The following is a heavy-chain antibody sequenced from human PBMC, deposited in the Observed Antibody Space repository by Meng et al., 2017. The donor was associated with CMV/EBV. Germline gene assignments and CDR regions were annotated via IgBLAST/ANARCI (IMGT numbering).Heavy chain of an antibody. J-gene: IGHJ4*02. CDR3: ARMPKYDYGSGGYYGGDY. Sequence: QVELVHVGLEVRGPGLFEKVSRQAFAYTFNGEYMHGEQRAPGQGLEWMGIINPRGGSTSYAQKFQASVTMTSDTSTGTAYMELSRLRSEDTAVYYAARMPKYDYGSGGYYGGDYWGQGTLVTVSS. V-gene: IGHV1-46*02. CDR2: INPRGGST. CDR1: AYTFNGEY. D-gene: IGHD3-10*01.